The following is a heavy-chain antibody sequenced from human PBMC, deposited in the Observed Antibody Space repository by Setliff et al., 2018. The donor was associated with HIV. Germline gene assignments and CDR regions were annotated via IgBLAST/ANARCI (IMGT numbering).Heavy chain of an antibody. CDR3: ARIGRRGVTAPYYFDY. CDR1: GGSFSGYY. CDR2: INHSGST. D-gene: IGHD3-10*01. J-gene: IGHJ4*02. V-gene: IGHV4-34*01. Sequence: TSETLSLTCAVYGGSFSGYYWSWIRQPPGKGLEWIGEINHSGSTNYNPSLKSRVTISVDTSKNQFSLKLSSVTAADTAVYYCARIGRRGVTAPYYFDYWGQGTLVTVS.